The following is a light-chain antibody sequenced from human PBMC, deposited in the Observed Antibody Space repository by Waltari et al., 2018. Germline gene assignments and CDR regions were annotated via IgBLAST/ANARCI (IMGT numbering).Light chain of an antibody. CDR1: QSVSSN. J-gene: IGKJ1*01. V-gene: IGKV3-15*01. CDR3: QQYNKWPPWT. Sequence: EIVMTQSPATLSVSPGERATLSCRASQSVSSNLAWYQQKPGQAPRLLIAGASTRATGVPARFSGSGSGTEFTLTISSLQSEDFAVYYCQQYNKWPPWTFGQGTKVEIK. CDR2: GAS.